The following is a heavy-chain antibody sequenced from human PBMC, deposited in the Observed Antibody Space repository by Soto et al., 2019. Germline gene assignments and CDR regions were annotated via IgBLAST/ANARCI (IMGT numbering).Heavy chain of an antibody. CDR2: ISAYNGNT. Sequence: QVQLVQSGAEVKKPGASVKVSCKASGYTFTSYGISWVRQAPGQGLEWMGWISAYNGNTNYAQKHQGRVTMTTDTSTSTAYMELRSLRADDTAVYYCARGAFNYYDSSGYTFDYWGQGTLVTVSS. CDR1: GYTFTSYG. J-gene: IGHJ4*02. D-gene: IGHD3-22*01. CDR3: ARGAFNYYDSSGYTFDY. V-gene: IGHV1-18*01.